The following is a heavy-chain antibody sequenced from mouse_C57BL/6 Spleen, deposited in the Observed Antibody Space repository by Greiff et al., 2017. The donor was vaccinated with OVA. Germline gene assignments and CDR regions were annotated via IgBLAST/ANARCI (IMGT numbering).Heavy chain of an antibody. V-gene: IGHV5-17*01. J-gene: IGHJ3*01. CDR3: ARGGANSPFAY. Sequence: EVHLVESGGGLVKPGGSLKLSCAASGFTFSDYGMHWVRQAPEKGLEWVAYLSSGSSTIYYADTVKGRFTISRDNAKNTLFLQMTSLRSEDTAMYYCARGGANSPFAYWGQGTLVTVSA. CDR2: LSSGSSTI. CDR1: GFTFSDYG. D-gene: IGHD3-1*01.